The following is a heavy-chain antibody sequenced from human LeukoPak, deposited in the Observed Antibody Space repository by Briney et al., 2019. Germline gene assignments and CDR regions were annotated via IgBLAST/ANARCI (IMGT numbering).Heavy chain of an antibody. Sequence: ASVKVSCKASGYSFTSYGISWVRQAPGQGLEWMGWISAYNGNTNYAQKLQGRVAMTTDTSTSTAYMELRSLRSDDTAVYYCARVYTAVAMNWFDPWGQGTLVTVSS. D-gene: IGHD6-19*01. CDR1: GYSFTSYG. J-gene: IGHJ5*02. CDR3: ARVYTAVAMNWFDP. CDR2: ISAYNGNT. V-gene: IGHV1-18*01.